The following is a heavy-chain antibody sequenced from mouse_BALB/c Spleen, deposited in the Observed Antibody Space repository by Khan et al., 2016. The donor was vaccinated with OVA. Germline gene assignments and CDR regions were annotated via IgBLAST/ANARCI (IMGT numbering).Heavy chain of an antibody. J-gene: IGHJ4*01. CDR2: IWAGGST. CDR3: ARETAYYGDYEAMDY. D-gene: IGHD2-13*01. V-gene: IGHV2-9*02. Sequence: QLKESGPGLVAPSQSLSITCTVSGFSLITYGVHWVRQSPGKGLEWLGVIWAGGSTNYNSALMSRLSISKDNSKSHVFLKMNSLQTDDTAMYYCARETAYYGDYEAMDYWGQGTSVTVSS. CDR1: GFSLITYG.